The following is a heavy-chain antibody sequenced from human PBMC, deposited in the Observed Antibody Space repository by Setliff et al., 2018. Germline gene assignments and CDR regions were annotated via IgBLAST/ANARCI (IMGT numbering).Heavy chain of an antibody. Sequence: PSETLSLTCTVSGGSISSHYWSWIRQPPGKGLEWIGSIHFRGTTYYNPSLNSQVTISVDTSKNQFSLKVNSVTAADTAVYYCANYSSGNFDYWGQGTLVTVSS. D-gene: IGHD6-19*01. CDR3: ANYSSGNFDY. CDR1: GGSISSHY. V-gene: IGHV4-59*05. J-gene: IGHJ4*02. CDR2: IHFRGTT.